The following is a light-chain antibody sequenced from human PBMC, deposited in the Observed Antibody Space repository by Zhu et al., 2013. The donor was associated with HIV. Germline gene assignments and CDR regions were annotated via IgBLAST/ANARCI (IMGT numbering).Light chain of an antibody. Sequence: QSALTQPRSVSGSLGQSVTISCAGTSSDIGGYDYVSWYQQHPGEAPKVLIYEVSSRPSGVSNRFSGSKSGNTASLTISGLQAEDEADYYCSSYTSYNTLLFGGGTKLTVL. CDR2: EVS. J-gene: IGLJ2*01. CDR3: SSYTSYNTLL. V-gene: IGLV2-14*01. CDR1: SSDIGGYDY.